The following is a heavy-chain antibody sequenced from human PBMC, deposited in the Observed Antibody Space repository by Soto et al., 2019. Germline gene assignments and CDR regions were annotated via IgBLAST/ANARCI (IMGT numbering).Heavy chain of an antibody. V-gene: IGHV4-31*03. J-gene: IGHJ6*02. CDR3: ARHVPAAGYYYGMDV. CDR2: MHHSGRT. CDR1: GAYMRNDYYY. D-gene: IGHD2-2*01. Sequence: PSETLSLTCTVSGAYMRNDYYYWSWVRQNPGKDLEWIGHMHHSGRTHYNPSLKSRVAISVDTSKNQFSLYLNSVTAADTAVYYCARHVPAAGYYYGMDVWGQGTTVTVSS.